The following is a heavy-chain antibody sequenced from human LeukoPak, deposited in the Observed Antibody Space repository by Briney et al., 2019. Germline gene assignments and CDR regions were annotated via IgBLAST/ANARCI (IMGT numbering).Heavy chain of an antibody. CDR2: ISSSGSTI. CDR1: GFTFSDYY. Sequence: GGSLRLSCAASGFTFSDYYMSWIRQAPGKGLEWVSYISSSGSTIYYADSVKGRFTISRDNAKNSLYLQMNSLRAEDTAVYYCARDFVMGSSSPYNWFDPWGQGTLVTVSS. D-gene: IGHD6-6*01. J-gene: IGHJ5*02. V-gene: IGHV3-11*04. CDR3: ARDFVMGSSSPYNWFDP.